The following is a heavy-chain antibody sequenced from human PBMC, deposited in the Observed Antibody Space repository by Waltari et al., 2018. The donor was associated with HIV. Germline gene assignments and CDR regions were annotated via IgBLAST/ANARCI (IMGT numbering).Heavy chain of an antibody. CDR1: GGTFSSYA. V-gene: IGHV1-69*06. CDR3: ARDPAYDFWSGHSPHYYYGMDV. J-gene: IGHJ6*02. CDR2: IIPIFGTA. Sequence: QVQLVQSGAEVKKPGSSVKVSCKASGGTFSSYAISWVRQAPGQGREWMGGIIPIFGTANYAQKFQGRVTITADKSTSTAYMELSSLRSEDTAVYYCARDPAYDFWSGHSPHYYYGMDVWGQGTTVTVSS. D-gene: IGHD3-3*01.